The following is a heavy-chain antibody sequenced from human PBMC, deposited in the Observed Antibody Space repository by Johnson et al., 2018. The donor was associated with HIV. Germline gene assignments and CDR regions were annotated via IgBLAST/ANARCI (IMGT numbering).Heavy chain of an antibody. CDR2: IKHYGSNK. J-gene: IGHJ3*02. V-gene: IGHV3-7*05. Sequence: EVQLVESGGGLVQPGGSLRLSCAASGFTFSSYWMSWVRQAPGKGLEWVANIKHYGSNKYYVDSVKGRFTISRDNAKNSLYLQMNSLRAEDTAVYYCARNCRGTLDAFDIWGQGTMVTVSS. CDR3: ARNCRGTLDAFDI. D-gene: IGHD1-14*01. CDR1: GFTFSSYW.